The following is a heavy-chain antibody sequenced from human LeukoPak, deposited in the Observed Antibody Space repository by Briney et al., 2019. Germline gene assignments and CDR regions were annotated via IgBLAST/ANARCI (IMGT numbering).Heavy chain of an antibody. D-gene: IGHD1-26*01. Sequence: PGGSLRLSCAASGFSVSSNFMTWVRQAPGKGLEWVSVIFSGGSTYYADSVKGRFTISRDNSKNTVYLQMNSPRVEDTAVYYCARGRRWDLLVSLIDASDIWGQGTMVTVSS. J-gene: IGHJ3*02. V-gene: IGHV3-53*01. CDR3: ARGRRWDLLVSLIDASDI. CDR2: IFSGGST. CDR1: GFSVSSNF.